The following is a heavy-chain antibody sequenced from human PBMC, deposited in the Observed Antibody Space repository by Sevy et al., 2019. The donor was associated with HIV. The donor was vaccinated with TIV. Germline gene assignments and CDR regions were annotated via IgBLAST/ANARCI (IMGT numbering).Heavy chain of an antibody. Sequence: GRSLRLSCAASRFTFSTYAMSWIRQAPGKGLEWVSAITGSGGTTYYVDSVRGRFTISRDNSKNTLYLQMNSLRADDKAVYYCVKEAPGYDYDTSGSFDYWGQGTSVSVSS. CDR1: RFTFSTYA. D-gene: IGHD3-22*01. V-gene: IGHV3-23*01. CDR3: VKEAPGYDYDTSGSFDY. CDR2: ITGSGGTT. J-gene: IGHJ4*02.